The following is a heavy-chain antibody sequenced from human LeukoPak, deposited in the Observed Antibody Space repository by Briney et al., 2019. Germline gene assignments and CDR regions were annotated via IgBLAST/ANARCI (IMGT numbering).Heavy chain of an antibody. J-gene: IGHJ3*02. CDR3: ARALLSKLLNDAFDI. D-gene: IGHD3-10*01. Sequence: PGGSLRLSCAASGFTFSSYAMHWVRQAPGKGLEWVAVISYDGSNKYYADSVKGRFTISRDNSKNTLYLQMNSLRAEDTAVYYCARALLSKLLNDAFDIWGQGTMVTVSS. CDR2: ISYDGSNK. V-gene: IGHV3-30-3*01. CDR1: GFTFSSYA.